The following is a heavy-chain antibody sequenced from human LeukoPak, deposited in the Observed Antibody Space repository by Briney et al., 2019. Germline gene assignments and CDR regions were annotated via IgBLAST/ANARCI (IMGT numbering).Heavy chain of an antibody. Sequence: PGGSLRLSCAAFGFSFISYGMHWVRQAPGKGLEWVGVISDDGRNKNYADSVKGRFTISRDNSKDTLYLQMNSLRDEDTAVYYCAKRPSDYGDYVTYFDYWGQGALVTVSS. V-gene: IGHV3-30*18. J-gene: IGHJ4*02. D-gene: IGHD4-17*01. CDR1: GFSFISYG. CDR3: AKRPSDYGDYVTYFDY. CDR2: ISDDGRNK.